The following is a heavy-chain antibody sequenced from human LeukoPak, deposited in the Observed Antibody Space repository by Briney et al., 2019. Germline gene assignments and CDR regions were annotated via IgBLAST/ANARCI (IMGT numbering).Heavy chain of an antibody. CDR1: GFTFDDYA. V-gene: IGHV3-9*01. D-gene: IGHD5-18*01. Sequence: GRSLRLSCAASGFTFDDYAMHWVRQAPGKGLEWVSGISWNSGSIGYADSVKGRFTISRDNAKNPLYLQMNSLRAEDTALYYCAKGGYSYGPYGMDVWGQGTTVTVSS. CDR3: AKGGYSYGPYGMDV. CDR2: ISWNSGSI. J-gene: IGHJ6*02.